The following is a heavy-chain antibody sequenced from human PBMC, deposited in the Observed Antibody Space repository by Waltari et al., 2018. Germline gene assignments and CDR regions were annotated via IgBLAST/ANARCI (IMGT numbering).Heavy chain of an antibody. J-gene: IGHJ2*01. CDR1: GFTFSSYG. D-gene: IGHD4-17*01. Sequence: EVQLVESGGGLVKPGGSLRLSCAASGFTFSSYGMNWVRQAPGKGLEWVSSITSSSSYIYYADSVKGRFTISRDNAKNSLYLQMNSLRAEDTAVYYCARDLQNGDYEWYFDLWGRGTLVIVSS. V-gene: IGHV3-21*01. CDR3: ARDLQNGDYEWYFDL. CDR2: ITSSSSYI.